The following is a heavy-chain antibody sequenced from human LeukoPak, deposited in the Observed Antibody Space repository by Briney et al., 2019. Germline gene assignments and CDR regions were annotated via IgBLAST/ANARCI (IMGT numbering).Heavy chain of an antibody. CDR1: GYTFTSYG. CDR2: ISAYNGNT. J-gene: IGHJ4*02. Sequence: GASVKVSCKASGYTFTSYGISWVRQAPGQGLEWMGWISAYNGNTNYAQKLQGRVTMTTDTSTSTAYMELRSLRSDDTAVYYCARDSYSNYYDSRFDYWGQGTLVTVSS. V-gene: IGHV1-18*01. D-gene: IGHD3-22*01. CDR3: ARDSYSNYYDSRFDY.